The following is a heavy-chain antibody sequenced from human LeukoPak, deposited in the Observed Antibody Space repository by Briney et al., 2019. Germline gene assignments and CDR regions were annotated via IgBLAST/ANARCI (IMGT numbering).Heavy chain of an antibody. Sequence: GGSLRLSCAASGFTFSRFGMHWVRQAPGKGLEWVASIRYDGSEKYNVDSVKGRFTISRDTSRNTVYLQMNGLRVEDTSIYYCAKDIDRFGPIDYWGQGTLVTVSS. CDR1: GFTFSRFG. J-gene: IGHJ4*02. CDR3: AKDIDRFGPIDY. V-gene: IGHV3-30*02. D-gene: IGHD3-10*01. CDR2: IRYDGSEK.